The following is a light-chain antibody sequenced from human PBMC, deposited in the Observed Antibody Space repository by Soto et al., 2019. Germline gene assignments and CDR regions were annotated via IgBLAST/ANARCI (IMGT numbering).Light chain of an antibody. J-gene: IGKJ3*01. CDR2: AAS. V-gene: IGKV1-27*01. Sequence: DIQMTQSPTSLSASVGDRVTITCRASQGIRNFVAWYQQKPGKAPKLLIYAASTLQSGVPSRFSGSGYGTDLAVTINSLQPEDVATYSCQRYSSVPVFGPGTKVEIK. CDR1: QGIRNF. CDR3: QRYSSVPV.